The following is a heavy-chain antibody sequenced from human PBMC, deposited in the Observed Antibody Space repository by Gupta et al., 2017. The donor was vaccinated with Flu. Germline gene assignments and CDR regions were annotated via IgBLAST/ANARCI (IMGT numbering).Heavy chain of an antibody. CDR1: SYY. CDR3: ARHERGRVVVITLFDY. Sequence: SYYWGWIRQPPGKGLEWIGSIYYSGSTYYNPSLKSRVTISVDTSKNQFSLRLSSVTAADTAVYYCARHERGRVVVITLFDYWGQGTLVTVSS. V-gene: IGHV4-39*01. CDR2: IYYSGST. D-gene: IGHD3-22*01. J-gene: IGHJ4*02.